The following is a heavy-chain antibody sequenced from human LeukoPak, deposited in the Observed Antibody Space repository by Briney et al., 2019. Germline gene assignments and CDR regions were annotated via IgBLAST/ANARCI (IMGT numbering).Heavy chain of an antibody. Sequence: SETLSLTCTVSGGSISSSSYYWGWIRQPPGKGLEWIGSIYYSGSTYYNPSLESRVTISVDTSKNQFSLKLSSVTAADTAVYYCARDGEDTAMVFGYWGQGTLVTVSS. V-gene: IGHV4-39*07. D-gene: IGHD5-18*01. CDR3: ARDGEDTAMVFGY. CDR1: GGSISSSSYY. J-gene: IGHJ4*02. CDR2: IYYSGST.